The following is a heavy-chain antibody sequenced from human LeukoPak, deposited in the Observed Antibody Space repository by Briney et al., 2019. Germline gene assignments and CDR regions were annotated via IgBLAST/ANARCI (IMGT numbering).Heavy chain of an antibody. Sequence: PGGSLRLSCAASGFTFSSYSMNWVRQAPGKGLEWVSSISSSSSYIYYADSVKGRFTISRDNAKNSLYLQMNSLRAEDTAVYYCARDHEYFTMVRGVIRYWGQGTLVTVSS. V-gene: IGHV3-21*01. CDR2: ISSSSSYI. CDR1: GFTFSSYS. CDR3: ARDHEYFTMVRGVIRY. D-gene: IGHD3-10*01. J-gene: IGHJ4*02.